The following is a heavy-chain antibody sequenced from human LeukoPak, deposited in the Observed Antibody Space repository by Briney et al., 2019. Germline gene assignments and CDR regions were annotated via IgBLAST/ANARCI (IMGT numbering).Heavy chain of an antibody. J-gene: IGHJ6*03. Sequence: PSETLSLTCTVSGGSISSYYWSWIRQPPGKGLEWIGSIYYNGDTYYSPSLQSRVSISVATSKNQFSLKLSSVTAADTAVYYCARERLSYYHMDVWGKGTTVTVSS. CDR2: IYYNGDT. V-gene: IGHV4-59*12. CDR3: ARERLSYYHMDV. D-gene: IGHD1-1*01. CDR1: GGSISSYY.